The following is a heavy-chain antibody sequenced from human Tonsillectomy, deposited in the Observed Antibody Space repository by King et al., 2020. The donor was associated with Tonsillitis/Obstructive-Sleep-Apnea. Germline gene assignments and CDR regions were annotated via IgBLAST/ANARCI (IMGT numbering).Heavy chain of an antibody. D-gene: IGHD2-2*01. J-gene: IGHJ4*02. CDR3: AAQDVVVPAAIDY. Sequence: QLQESGPGLVKPSETLSLTCTVSGGSISSYYWSWIRQPPGKGLEWIGYIYYSGSTNYNPSLKSRDTISVDTSKNQFSLKLSSVTAADTAVYYCAAQDVVVPAAIDYWGQGTLVTVSS. CDR1: GGSISSYY. CDR2: IYYSGST. V-gene: IGHV4-59*01.